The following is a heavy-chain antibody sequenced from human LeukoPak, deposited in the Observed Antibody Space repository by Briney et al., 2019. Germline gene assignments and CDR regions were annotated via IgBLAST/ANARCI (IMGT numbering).Heavy chain of an antibody. J-gene: IGHJ4*02. Sequence: GGSLRLSCAASGFTFSSYAMSWIRQAPGKGLEWVSAISGSGGGTYYADSVKGRFTISSDNSKNTLYLQMNSLRAEDTAVYYCAKTSPDSSGYYYPGYWGQGTLVTVSS. V-gene: IGHV3-23*01. CDR2: ISGSGGGT. D-gene: IGHD3-22*01. CDR1: GFTFSSYA. CDR3: AKTSPDSSGYYYPGY.